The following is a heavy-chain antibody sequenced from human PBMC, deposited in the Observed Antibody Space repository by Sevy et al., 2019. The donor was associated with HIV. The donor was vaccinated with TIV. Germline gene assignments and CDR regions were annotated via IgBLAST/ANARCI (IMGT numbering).Heavy chain of an antibody. J-gene: IGHJ4*02. D-gene: IGHD1-26*01. Sequence: SETLSLTCTVSGGSITSLYWYWIRQPPGMGLEWIANIYYNGHINYNPSLKSRVTLSLATSKNQFSLRLSSVTAADTAMYYCAGENAWGRGYSWGQRTLVTVSS. V-gene: IGHV4-59*08. CDR3: AGENAWGRGYS. CDR2: IYYNGHI. CDR1: GGSITSLY.